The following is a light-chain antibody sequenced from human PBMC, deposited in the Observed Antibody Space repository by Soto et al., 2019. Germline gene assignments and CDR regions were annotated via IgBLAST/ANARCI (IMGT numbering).Light chain of an antibody. CDR3: QTWGTGFQV. CDR1: SGHSTYA. V-gene: IGLV4-69*01. CDR2: LNSDGSH. J-gene: IGLJ3*02. Sequence: QLVLTQSPSASASLGASVKLTCTLSSGHSTYAIAWLQQQPEKGPRCLMKLNSDGSHIGGDGIPDRFSGSSSGAERYLTISSLHSEDEADYYCQTWGTGFQVFGGGTKLTVL.